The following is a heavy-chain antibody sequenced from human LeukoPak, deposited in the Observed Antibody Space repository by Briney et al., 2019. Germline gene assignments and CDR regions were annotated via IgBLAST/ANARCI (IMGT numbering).Heavy chain of an antibody. D-gene: IGHD6-19*01. J-gene: IGHJ4*02. CDR1: GYTFSSYY. CDR2: INPGRDST. Sequence: ALVKVSCKASGYTFSSYYIHWVRQAPGQGLEWMGTINPGRDSTSYAQKFQGRVIMTRDTSTSTVDMDLSSLRSDDTAVYYCARDVGSGTYMFDFWGQGTLVTVSS. V-gene: IGHV1-46*01. CDR3: ARDVGSGTYMFDF.